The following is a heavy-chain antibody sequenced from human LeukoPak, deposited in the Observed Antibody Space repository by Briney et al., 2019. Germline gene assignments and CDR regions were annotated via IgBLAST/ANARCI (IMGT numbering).Heavy chain of an antibody. V-gene: IGHV3-21*01. D-gene: IGHD3-10*02. CDR3: AELGITMIGGV. J-gene: IGHJ6*04. CDR1: GFTFSS. Sequence: GGSLRLSCAASGFTFSSMNWVRQAPGKGLEWVSSISSSSRSYIYYADSVKGRFTISRDNAKNSLYLQMNSLRAEDTAVYYCAELGITMIGGVWGKGTTVTISS. CDR2: ISSSSRSYI.